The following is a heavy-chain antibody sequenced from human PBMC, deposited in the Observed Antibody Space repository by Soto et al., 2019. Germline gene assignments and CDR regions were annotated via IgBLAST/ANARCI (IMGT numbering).Heavy chain of an antibody. D-gene: IGHD2-2*01. J-gene: IGHJ6*02. Sequence: ASVKVSCKASGYTFTSYGISWVRQAPGQGLEWMGWISAYNGNTNYAQKLQGRVTMTTDTSTSTAYMELRSLRSDDTAVYYCARDTADIVLVPADIIDRRMDVWGQGTTVTVSS. CDR1: GYTFTSYG. CDR2: ISAYNGNT. V-gene: IGHV1-18*04. CDR3: ARDTADIVLVPADIIDRRMDV.